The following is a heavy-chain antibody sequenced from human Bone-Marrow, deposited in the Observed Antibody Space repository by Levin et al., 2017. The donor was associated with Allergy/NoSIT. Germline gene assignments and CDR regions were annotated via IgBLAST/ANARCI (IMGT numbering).Heavy chain of an antibody. CDR1: GFTFSSYS. V-gene: IGHV3-21*01. D-gene: IGHD2-15*01. Sequence: GGSLRLSCAASGFTFSSYSMNWVRQAPGKGLEWVSSISSSSSYIYYADSVKGRFTISRDNAKNSLYLQMNSLRAEDTAVYYCAREGVGYCSGGSCYSFDYWGQGTLVTVSS. CDR2: ISSSSSYI. CDR3: AREGVGYCSGGSCYSFDY. J-gene: IGHJ4*02.